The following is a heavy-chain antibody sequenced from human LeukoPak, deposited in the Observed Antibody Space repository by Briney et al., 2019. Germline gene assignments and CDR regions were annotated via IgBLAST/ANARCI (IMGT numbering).Heavy chain of an antibody. V-gene: IGHV3-23*01. CDR1: GFTFSNYA. CDR3: AKDQIGVLPDALDI. Sequence: PGGSLRLSCAASGFTFSNYAMTWVRQAPGKGLEWVSSIRGNGGGPFYADSVKGRFTISRDNFENMLFLQMNSLRADDAAVYYCAKDQIGVLPDALDIWGQGTMVSVSS. J-gene: IGHJ3*02. CDR2: IRGNGGGP. D-gene: IGHD3-10*01.